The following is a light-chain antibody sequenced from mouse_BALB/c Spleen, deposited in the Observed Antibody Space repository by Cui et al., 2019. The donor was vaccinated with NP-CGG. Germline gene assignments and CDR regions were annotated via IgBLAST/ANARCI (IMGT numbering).Light chain of an antibody. V-gene: IGLV1*01. CDR1: TGAVTTSSY. Sequence: QALVTQGSALTTSPGETVTLTCRSSTGAVTTSSYANWVQEKPDHLFTGLIGGTNNRAPGVPARFSGSLIGDKAALTIAGAQTEDEAIYFCALWYSNHWVFGGGTKLTVL. J-gene: IGLJ1*01. CDR3: ALWYSNHWV. CDR2: GTN.